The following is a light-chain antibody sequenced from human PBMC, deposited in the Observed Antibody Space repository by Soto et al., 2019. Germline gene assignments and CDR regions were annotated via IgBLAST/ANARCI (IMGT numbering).Light chain of an antibody. V-gene: IGKV3-20*01. CDR1: QSVSSRY. Sequence: EIVLTQSPGTLSLSPGEGATLSCRASQSVSSRYLAWYQQKTGQAPKLLIYGASSRATGIPDRFSGSGSGTDFTLTISRLEPEDFAVYYCQQYGSSPLITFGQGTRLEIK. J-gene: IGKJ5*01. CDR2: GAS. CDR3: QQYGSSPLIT.